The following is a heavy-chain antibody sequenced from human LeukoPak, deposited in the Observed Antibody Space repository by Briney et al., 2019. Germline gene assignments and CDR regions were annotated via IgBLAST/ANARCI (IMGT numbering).Heavy chain of an antibody. Sequence: GGSLRLSCAASGFTFSSYVMHWVRQAPGKGLEWVAIISYDGSNEYYADSVKGRFTISRDNSKNTLYLQMNSLRAEDTAVYYCAKEDSSGWYSQSYFDYWGQGTLVTVSS. CDR2: ISYDGSNE. V-gene: IGHV3-30*04. J-gene: IGHJ4*02. CDR3: AKEDSSGWYSQSYFDY. CDR1: GFTFSSYV. D-gene: IGHD6-19*01.